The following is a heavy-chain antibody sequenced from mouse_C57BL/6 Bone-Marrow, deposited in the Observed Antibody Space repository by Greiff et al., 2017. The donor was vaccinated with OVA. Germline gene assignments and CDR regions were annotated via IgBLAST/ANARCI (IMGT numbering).Heavy chain of an antibody. CDR2: ISDGGSYT. CDR3: ARDSSLGLYYAMDY. CDR1: GFTFSSYA. J-gene: IGHJ4*01. Sequence: EVHLVESGGGLVKPGGSLKLSCAASGFTFSSYAMSWVRQTPEKRLEWVATISDGGSYTYYPDNVKGRFTISRDNAKNNLYLQMSHLKSEDTAMYYCARDSSLGLYYAMDYWGQGTSVTVSS. V-gene: IGHV5-4*01. D-gene: IGHD1-3*01.